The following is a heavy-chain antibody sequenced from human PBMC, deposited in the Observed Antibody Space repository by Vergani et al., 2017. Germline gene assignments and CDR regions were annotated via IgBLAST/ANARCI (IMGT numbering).Heavy chain of an antibody. CDR2: INSDGSST. V-gene: IGHV3-74*01. CDR3: ARDVIGAAGTFGGYYYYMDV. D-gene: IGHD6-13*01. Sequence: EVQLVESGGGLVQPGGSLRLSCAASGFTFSSYWMHWVRQAPGKGLVWVSRINSDGSSTSYADSVKGRFTISRDNAKNTLYLQMNSLRAGDTALYYCARDVIGAAGTFGGYYYYMDVGREGWTVTVS. J-gene: IGHJ6*03. CDR1: GFTFSSYW.